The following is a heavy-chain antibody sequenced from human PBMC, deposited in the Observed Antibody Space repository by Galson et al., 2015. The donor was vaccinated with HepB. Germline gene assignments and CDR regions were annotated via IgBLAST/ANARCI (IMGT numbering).Heavy chain of an antibody. Sequence: PALVKPTQTLTLTCTFSGFSLSTSGMCVSWIRQPPGKALEWLARIDWDDDKYYSTSLKTRLTISKDTSKNQVVLTMTNMDPVDTATYYCARNYYYDSSGYYYDYWGQGTLVTVSS. V-gene: IGHV2-70*11. D-gene: IGHD3-22*01. CDR3: ARNYYYDSSGYYYDY. CDR2: IDWDDDK. J-gene: IGHJ4*02. CDR1: GFSLSTSGMC.